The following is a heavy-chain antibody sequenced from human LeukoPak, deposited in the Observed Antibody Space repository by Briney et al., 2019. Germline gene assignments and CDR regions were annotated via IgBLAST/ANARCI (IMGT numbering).Heavy chain of an antibody. CDR1: GFTFSSYW. D-gene: IGHD3-10*01. CDR2: IKQDGSEK. V-gene: IGHV3-7*01. Sequence: GGSLRPSCAASGFTFSSYWMSWVRQAPGKGREWVANIKQDGSEKYYVDSVKGRFTISRDNAKNSLYLQMNSLRAEDTAVYYCARESVGWFGELLYDYWGQGTLVTVSS. J-gene: IGHJ4*02. CDR3: ARESVGWFGELLYDY.